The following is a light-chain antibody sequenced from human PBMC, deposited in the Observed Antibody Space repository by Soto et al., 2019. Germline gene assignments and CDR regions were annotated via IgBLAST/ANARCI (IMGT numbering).Light chain of an antibody. CDR1: RSLRHSDGYRY. CDR3: MQTLRSPLT. V-gene: IGKV2-28*01. Sequence: ILMTQSPLSLAVTPGQPASISCSSSRSLRHSDGYRYLDWYLQKPGQSPKLLIYLGSSRASGVPDRFSGSGSGTDFTLEISRVEAEDVGVYYCMQTLRSPLTFGGGTKVDIK. J-gene: IGKJ4*01. CDR2: LGS.